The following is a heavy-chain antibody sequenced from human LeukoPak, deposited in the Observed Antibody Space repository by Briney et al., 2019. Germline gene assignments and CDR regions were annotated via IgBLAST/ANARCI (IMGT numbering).Heavy chain of an antibody. CDR2: INPNSGGT. J-gene: IGHJ4*02. V-gene: IGHV1-2*02. CDR3: ARGGLRYHYDY. Sequence: ASVKVSCKASGYTFTGYYIHRVRQAPGQGLEWMGCINPNSGGTNYAQKFQGRVTMTRDTSISTAYMELRRLRSYDTAVYCCARGGLRYHYDYWGQGTLVTVSS. CDR1: GYTFTGYY. D-gene: IGHD4-17*01.